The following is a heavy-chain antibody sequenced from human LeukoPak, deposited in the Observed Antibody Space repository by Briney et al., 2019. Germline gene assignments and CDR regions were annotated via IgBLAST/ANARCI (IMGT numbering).Heavy chain of an antibody. V-gene: IGHV3-21*01. Sequence: GGSLRLSCAASGFTFSSYSMNWVRQAPGKGLEWVSSISSSSSYIYYAGSVKGRFTISRDNAKNSLYLQMNSLRAEDTAVYYCARVARDGYNYLSDYWGQGTLVTVSS. J-gene: IGHJ4*02. D-gene: IGHD5-24*01. CDR1: GFTFSSYS. CDR3: ARVARDGYNYLSDY. CDR2: ISSSSSYI.